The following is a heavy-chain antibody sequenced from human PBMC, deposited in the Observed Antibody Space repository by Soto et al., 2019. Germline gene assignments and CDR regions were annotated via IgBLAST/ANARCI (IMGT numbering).Heavy chain of an antibody. Sequence: SETLSLTCTVSGGSISSGGYYWSWIRQHPGKGLEWIGYIYYSGSTYHNPSLKSRVTISVGTSKNQFSLKLSSVTAADTAVYYCARAAYYDILPVFDYWGQGALVTVSS. CDR2: IYYSGST. J-gene: IGHJ4*02. CDR1: GGSISSGGYY. D-gene: IGHD3-9*01. CDR3: ARAAYYDILPVFDY. V-gene: IGHV4-31*03.